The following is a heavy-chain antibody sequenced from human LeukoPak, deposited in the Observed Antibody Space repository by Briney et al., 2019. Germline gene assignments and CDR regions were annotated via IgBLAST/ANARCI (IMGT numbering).Heavy chain of an antibody. CDR2: INHSGST. D-gene: IGHD4-17*01. CDR3: ARNGVTTVTDWFDP. J-gene: IGHJ5*02. V-gene: IGHV4-34*01. Sequence: SSETLSLTCAVYGGSFSGYYWSWIRQPPGKGLEWIGEINHSGSTNYNPSLKSRVTMSVDTSKNQFSLKLSSVTAADTAVYYCARNGVTTVTDWFDPWGQGTLVTVSS. CDR1: GGSFSGYY.